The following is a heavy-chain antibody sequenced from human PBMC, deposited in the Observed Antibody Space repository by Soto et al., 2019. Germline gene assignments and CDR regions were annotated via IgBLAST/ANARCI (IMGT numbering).Heavy chain of an antibody. D-gene: IGHD2-15*01. CDR2: INPSGGST. CDR3: ARASPIDVVVVAATPDYYYGMDV. J-gene: IGHJ6*02. CDR1: GYTFTSYY. V-gene: IGHV1-46*01. Sequence: QVQLVQSGAAVKKPGASVKVSCKASGYTFTSYYMHWVRQAPGQGLEWMGIINPSGGSTSYAQTFRGRVTMTRDTSTSTVYMELSSLRSEDTAVYYCARASPIDVVVVAATPDYYYGMDVRGRGTTVTVSS.